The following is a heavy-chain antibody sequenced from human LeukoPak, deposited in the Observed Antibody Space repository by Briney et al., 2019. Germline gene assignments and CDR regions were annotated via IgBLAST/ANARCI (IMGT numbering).Heavy chain of an antibody. J-gene: IGHJ1*01. V-gene: IGHV1-46*01. CDR1: GYTFISYY. CDR3: ARDASYSSSWAEYFQH. Sequence: GASVKVSCKASGYTFISYYMHWVRQAPGQGLEWMGIINPSGGSTSYAQKFQGRVTMTRDTSTSTAYMELSSLRSEDTAVYYCARDASYSSSWAEYFQHWGQGTLVTVSS. D-gene: IGHD6-13*01. CDR2: INPSGGST.